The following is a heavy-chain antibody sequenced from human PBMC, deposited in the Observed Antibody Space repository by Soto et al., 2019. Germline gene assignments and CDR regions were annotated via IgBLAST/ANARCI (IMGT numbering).Heavy chain of an antibody. Sequence: SETLSLTCTVSGASIRSSTYQWGWIRQPPGRGLEWIGSAYYSESTYYNPSLKSRVTISVDTSKNQFSLKVSSVTAADTAVYYCARNMNWKVDYWGQGNLVTVSS. J-gene: IGHJ4*02. CDR1: GASIRSSTYQ. CDR3: ARNMNWKVDY. CDR2: AYYSEST. D-gene: IGHD1-1*01. V-gene: IGHV4-39*01.